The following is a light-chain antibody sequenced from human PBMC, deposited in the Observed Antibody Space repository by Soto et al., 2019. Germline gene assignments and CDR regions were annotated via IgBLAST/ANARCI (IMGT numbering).Light chain of an antibody. CDR2: DVS. J-gene: IGLJ1*01. V-gene: IGLV2-14*01. CDR1: SSDVGGYNY. CDR3: SSYTTSNTRQIV. Sequence: QSVLTQSASVSGSPGQSITISCTGTSSDVGGYNYVSRYQQHPGKAPKFMIYDVSNRPSGVSNRFSGSKSGNTASLTISGLQAEDEADYYCSSYTTSNTRQIVFGTGTKVTVL.